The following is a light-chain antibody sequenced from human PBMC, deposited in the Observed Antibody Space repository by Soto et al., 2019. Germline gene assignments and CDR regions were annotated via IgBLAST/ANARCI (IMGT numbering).Light chain of an antibody. CDR2: DVS. Sequence: QSALTQPASVSGSPGQSITISCTGTSSDIGGHNFVSWFQHHPGTAPKLIIYDVSNRPSGVSNRFSGSKSGNTASLIISGLQAEDEADYYCSSYTSAIPRIFGGGTKLTVL. CDR1: SSDIGGHNF. CDR3: SSYTSAIPRI. V-gene: IGLV2-14*03. J-gene: IGLJ2*01.